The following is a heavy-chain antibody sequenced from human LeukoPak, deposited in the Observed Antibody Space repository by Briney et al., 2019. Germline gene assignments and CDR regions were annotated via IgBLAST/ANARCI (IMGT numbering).Heavy chain of an antibody. D-gene: IGHD4-11*01. CDR3: ARGLQKNYYMDV. CDR2: ISSSSSYI. CDR1: GFTFSSYS. V-gene: IGHV3-21*01. Sequence: PGGSLRLSCAASGFTFSSYSMNWVRQAPGKGLEWVSSISSSSSYIYYADSVKGRFTISRDNAKNSLYLQMNSLRAEDTAVYYCARGLQKNYYMDVWGKGTTVTVSS. J-gene: IGHJ6*03.